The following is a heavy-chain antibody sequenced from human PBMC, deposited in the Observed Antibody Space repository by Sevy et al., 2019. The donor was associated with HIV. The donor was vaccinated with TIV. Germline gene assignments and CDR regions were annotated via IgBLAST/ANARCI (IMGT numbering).Heavy chain of an antibody. Sequence: ASVKVSCKSSGYTFTDYYMHWVRQAPGQGLEWMGWINPNNGDSRSAQKFQGRVTLPRDMSISTAYMELSRLRSDDTVIYFCTRDDIYTHPWEFDWWSHGALVTVSS. CDR2: INPNNGDS. CDR1: GYTFTDYY. CDR3: TRDDIYTHPWEFDW. J-gene: IGHJ4*01. D-gene: IGHD1-26*01. V-gene: IGHV1-2*02.